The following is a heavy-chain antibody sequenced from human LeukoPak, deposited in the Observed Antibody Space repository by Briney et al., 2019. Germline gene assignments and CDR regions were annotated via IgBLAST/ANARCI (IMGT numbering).Heavy chain of an antibody. Sequence: SETLSLTCTVSGGSISSYYWSWIRQPPGKGLEWIGYIYYSGSTNDNPSLKSRVTISVDTSKNQFSLKLSSVTAADTAVYYCASIPGYWGQGTLVTVSS. CDR1: GGSISSYY. V-gene: IGHV4-59*01. D-gene: IGHD2-2*02. J-gene: IGHJ4*02. CDR2: IYYSGST. CDR3: ASIPGY.